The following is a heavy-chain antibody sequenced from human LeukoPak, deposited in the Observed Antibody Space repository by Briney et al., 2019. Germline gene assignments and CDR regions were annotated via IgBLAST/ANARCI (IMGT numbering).Heavy chain of an antibody. J-gene: IGHJ4*02. V-gene: IGHV4-59*08. Sequence: PSETLSLTYTVSGGSISSYYWSWIRQPPGKGLEWIGYIYYSGSTNYNPSLKSRVTISVDTSKNQFSLKLSSVTAADTAVYYCASTYSSSWNFDYWGQGTLVTASS. CDR1: GGSISSYY. CDR2: IYYSGST. CDR3: ASTYSSSWNFDY. D-gene: IGHD6-6*01.